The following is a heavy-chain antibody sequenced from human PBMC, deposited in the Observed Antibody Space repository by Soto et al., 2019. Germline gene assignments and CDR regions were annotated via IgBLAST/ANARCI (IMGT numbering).Heavy chain of an antibody. CDR3: ARAPGIAAGPHYYYYGMDV. CDR1: GYSFTSYW. Sequence: GESLKISCKGSGYSFTSYWIGWVRQMPGKGLEWMGIIYPGDSDTRYSQSFQGQVTISADKSISTAYLQWSSLKASDTAMYYCARAPGIAAGPHYYYYGMDVWGQGTTVTVS. V-gene: IGHV5-51*01. CDR2: IYPGDSDT. D-gene: IGHD6-13*01. J-gene: IGHJ6*02.